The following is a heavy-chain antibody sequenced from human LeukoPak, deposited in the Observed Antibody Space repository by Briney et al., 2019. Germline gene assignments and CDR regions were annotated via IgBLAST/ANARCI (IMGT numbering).Heavy chain of an antibody. V-gene: IGHV4-39*01. Sequence: PSETLSLTCTVSGDSIRSNNYYWGWIRQPPGKGLEWIGSIYDTGSTFYNPSLKSRVIISVDTSKNQFSLKLSSVAAADTAVYYCQSRFLEWLLDYWGQGTLVTVSS. CDR3: QSRFLEWLLDY. J-gene: IGHJ4*02. D-gene: IGHD3-3*01. CDR1: GDSIRSNNYY. CDR2: IYDTGST.